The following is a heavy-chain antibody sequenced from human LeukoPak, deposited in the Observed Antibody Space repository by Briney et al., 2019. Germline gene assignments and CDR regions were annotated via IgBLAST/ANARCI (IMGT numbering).Heavy chain of an antibody. D-gene: IGHD6-19*01. CDR1: GFTFSTYG. CDR2: IWYDGSNR. Sequence: GGSLRLSCAASGFTFSTYGMHWVRQAPGKGLEWVAVIWYDGSNRYYAASVTGRFTISRDNSKNTLYLEMNRLRAEDTAVYYCARGARSGWFRGDYWGQGTLVTVSS. CDR3: ARGARSGWFRGDY. J-gene: IGHJ4*02. V-gene: IGHV3-33*01.